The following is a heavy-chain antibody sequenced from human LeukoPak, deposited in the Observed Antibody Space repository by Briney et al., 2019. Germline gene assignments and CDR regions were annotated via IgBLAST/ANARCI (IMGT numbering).Heavy chain of an antibody. CDR2: MNPNSGNT. CDR1: GYTFTSYD. D-gene: IGHD7-27*01. V-gene: IGHV1-8*03. CDR3: ARGFPAWGWAFDI. Sequence: ASVKVSCKASGYTFTSYDINWVRQATGQGLEWMGWMNPNSGNTGYAQKFQGRVTITRNTSISTAYMELSGLRCEDTAVYYCARGFPAWGWAFDIWGQGTMVTVSS. J-gene: IGHJ3*02.